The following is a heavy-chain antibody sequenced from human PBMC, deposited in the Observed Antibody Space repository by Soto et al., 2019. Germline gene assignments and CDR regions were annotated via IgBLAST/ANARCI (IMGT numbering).Heavy chain of an antibody. D-gene: IGHD3-22*01. V-gene: IGHV5-51*01. CDR1: GYNFINYW. CDR3: ARLRRDSRFKGEHYDMDV. Sequence: GESLKISCKGSGYNFINYWIGWVRQMPGKGLEWMGIIYPGDSDTRYSPSFQGQVTISADKYISTAYLQWSSLKASDTAMYYCARLRRDSRFKGEHYDMDVRGQGTTVTVSS. J-gene: IGHJ6*02. CDR2: IYPGDSDT.